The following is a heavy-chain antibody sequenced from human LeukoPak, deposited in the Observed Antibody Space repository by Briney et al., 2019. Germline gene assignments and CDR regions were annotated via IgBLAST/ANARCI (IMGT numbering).Heavy chain of an antibody. CDR1: GGSISSGSYY. CDR2: IYTSGST. CDR3: ARETTVTLFDY. D-gene: IGHD4-17*01. V-gene: IGHV4-61*02. J-gene: IGHJ4*02. Sequence: PSETLSLTCTVSGGSISSGSYYWSWIRQPAGKGLEWIGRIYTSGSTNYNPSLKSRVTISVDTSKNQFSLKLSSVTAADTAVYYCARETTVTLFDYWGQGTLVTVSS.